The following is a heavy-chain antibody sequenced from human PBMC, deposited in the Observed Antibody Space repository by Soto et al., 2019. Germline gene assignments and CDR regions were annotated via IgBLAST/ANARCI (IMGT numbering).Heavy chain of an antibody. Sequence: SETLSLTCAVSGYSTSSGYYWGWIRQPPGKGLEWLGTTYYGASSYYNPSLRSRITILLDASTNQLSLKLSSVTAADTAVYFCVRVAGSASWYETDSWGQGILVT. CDR3: VRVAGSASWYETDS. CDR2: TYYGASS. D-gene: IGHD6-13*01. V-gene: IGHV4-38-2*01. J-gene: IGHJ4*02. CDR1: GYSTSSGYY.